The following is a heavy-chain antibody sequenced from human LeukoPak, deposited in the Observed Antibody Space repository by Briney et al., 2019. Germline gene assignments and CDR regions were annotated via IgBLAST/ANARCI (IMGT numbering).Heavy chain of an antibody. CDR3: ARHDYPGTYCFFDY. Sequence: ASVKVSCRASGYTFTGYYMHWVRQAPGQGLEWMGWINPNSGGTNYAQKFQGRVTMTRDTSISTAYMELSRLRSDDTAVYYCARHDYPGTYCFFDYWGQGTLVTVSS. J-gene: IGHJ4*02. CDR1: GYTFTGYY. D-gene: IGHD3-10*01. V-gene: IGHV1-2*02. CDR2: INPNSGGT.